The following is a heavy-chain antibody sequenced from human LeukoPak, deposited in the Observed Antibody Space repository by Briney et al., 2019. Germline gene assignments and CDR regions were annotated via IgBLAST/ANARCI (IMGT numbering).Heavy chain of an antibody. CDR3: AKERYDSSGYSHY. J-gene: IGHJ4*02. CDR2: ISSSGSTI. D-gene: IGHD3-22*01. Sequence: PGGSLRLSCAASGFTFSSYEMNGVRQAPGKGLEWVSYISSSGSTIYYADSVKGRFTISRDNAKNSLYLQMNSLRAEDTAVYYCAKERYDSSGYSHYWGQGTLVTVSS. CDR1: GFTFSSYE. V-gene: IGHV3-48*03.